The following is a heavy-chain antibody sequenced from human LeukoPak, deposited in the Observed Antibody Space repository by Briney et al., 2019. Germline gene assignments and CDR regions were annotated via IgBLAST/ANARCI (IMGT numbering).Heavy chain of an antibody. CDR2: IYGGDTYT. Sequence: GESLKISCKGSGYSFTTYWIGWVRQMPGKGLEWMKIIYGGDTYTTYSPSFQGQVPISADKSISTAYLQWSSLKASDIARYYCAREVVYGVRPRQHEYSPDYWGQGTLLTVSS. CDR3: AREVVYGVRPRQHEYSPDY. CDR1: GYSFTTYW. V-gene: IGHV5-51*01. J-gene: IGHJ4*02. D-gene: IGHD2-8*02.